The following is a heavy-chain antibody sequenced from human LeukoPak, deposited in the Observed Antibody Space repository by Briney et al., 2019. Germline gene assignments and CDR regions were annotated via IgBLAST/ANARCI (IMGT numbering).Heavy chain of an antibody. D-gene: IGHD6-13*01. J-gene: IGHJ4*02. Sequence: GGSLRLSCAASGFTFSSYAMHWVRQAPGKGLEWVAVMSYDGSNKYYADSVKGRFTISRDNSKNTLYLQMNSLRAEDTAVYYCARASQGIAAAGLFDYWGQGTLVTVSS. V-gene: IGHV3-30-3*01. CDR1: GFTFSSYA. CDR2: MSYDGSNK. CDR3: ARASQGIAAAGLFDY.